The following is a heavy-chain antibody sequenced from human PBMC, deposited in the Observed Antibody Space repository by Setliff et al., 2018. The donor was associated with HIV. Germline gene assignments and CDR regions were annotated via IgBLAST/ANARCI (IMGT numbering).Heavy chain of an antibody. J-gene: IGHJ3*02. Sequence: ASETLSLTCAVYGTSFSDYYGTWIRQPPGKGLEWIGEVNHSGTTNYNTSLKSRVTISGDTSKNQFSLKLSSVTAADTAVYYCARGAAYYYDSSGWGDAFDIWGQGTMVTVSS. CDR2: VNHSGTT. CDR3: ARGAAYYYDSSGWGDAFDI. V-gene: IGHV4-34*01. D-gene: IGHD3-22*01. CDR1: GTSFSDYY.